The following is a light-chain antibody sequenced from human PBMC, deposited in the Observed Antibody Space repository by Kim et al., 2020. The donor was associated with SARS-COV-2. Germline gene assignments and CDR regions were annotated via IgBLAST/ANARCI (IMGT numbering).Light chain of an antibody. V-gene: IGLV7-46*01. J-gene: IGLJ3*02. CDR2: DTN. CDR1: TGAVTSGHY. CDR3: MLAHSGRGT. Sequence: QAVVTQEPSLTVSPGGTVTLTCGSNTGAVTSGHYPYWFQQKPGQAPKTLIYDTNNKHSWTPARFSGSLLGGKAALTLSGAQPEDESDYYCMLAHSGRGTFGGGTQLTVL.